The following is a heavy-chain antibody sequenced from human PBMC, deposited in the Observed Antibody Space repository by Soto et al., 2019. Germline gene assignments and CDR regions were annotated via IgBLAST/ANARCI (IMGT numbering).Heavy chain of an antibody. D-gene: IGHD2-8*01. CDR2: LTGDGAYI. CDR1: GFTFTTSA. Sequence: EVQLLESGGALVQPGGSLRLSCAASGFTFTTSAMSWVRQAPGKGLEWVSTLTGDGAYISYADSVKGRFTISRDNSQNTLYLQMNSLRADDTDIYYCARRMTAYFDFWGQGTLVTVSS. CDR3: ARRMTAYFDF. J-gene: IGHJ4*02. V-gene: IGHV3-23*01.